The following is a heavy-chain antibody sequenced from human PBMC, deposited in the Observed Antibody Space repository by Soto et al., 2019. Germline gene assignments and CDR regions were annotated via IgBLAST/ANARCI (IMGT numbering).Heavy chain of an antibody. D-gene: IGHD2-2*01. J-gene: IGHJ3*02. CDR2: IYYSGST. Sequence: SKTLSLTCTVSGGSISSSSYYWGWIRHPPGKGLEWIGRIYYSGSTYYNPSLKSRVTISVATSKNQFSLKLSSVTAADTAVYYCARHQETSYCSSTSCYAFDIWGQGTMVTVSS. CDR1: GGSISSSSYY. CDR3: ARHQETSYCSSTSCYAFDI. V-gene: IGHV4-39*01.